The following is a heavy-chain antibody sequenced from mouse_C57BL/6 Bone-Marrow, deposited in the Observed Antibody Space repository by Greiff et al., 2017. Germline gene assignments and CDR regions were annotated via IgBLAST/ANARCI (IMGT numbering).Heavy chain of an antibody. D-gene: IGHD1-1*01. CDR1: GFTFSSYG. CDR3: ARRQGSNHGEY. CDR2: ISSGGSNT. V-gene: IGHV5-6*01. J-gene: IGHJ2*01. Sequence: EVQVVESGGDLVKPGGSLKLSCAASGFTFSSYGMSWVRQTPDKRLEWVATISSGGSNTYYPDCLKGRFTISRDNAKNTLYLQMSSLKSEDTAVYYCARRQGSNHGEYGGQGTTLTVSS.